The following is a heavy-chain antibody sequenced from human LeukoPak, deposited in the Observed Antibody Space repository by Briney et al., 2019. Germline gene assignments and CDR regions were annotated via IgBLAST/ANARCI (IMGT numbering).Heavy chain of an antibody. D-gene: IGHD2-15*01. CDR2: IYYSGST. J-gene: IGHJ4*02. CDR3: ARRGYCSGGTCYAIDY. V-gene: IGHV4-39*01. Sequence: SETLSLTCTVSGGSISSSNYYWGWIRQPPGKGLEWIGSIYYSGSTYYNPSLKSRVTISVDTSKNQFSLKLSSVTAADTAVYYCARRGYCSGGTCYAIDYWGQGTLVTVSS. CDR1: GGSISSSNYY.